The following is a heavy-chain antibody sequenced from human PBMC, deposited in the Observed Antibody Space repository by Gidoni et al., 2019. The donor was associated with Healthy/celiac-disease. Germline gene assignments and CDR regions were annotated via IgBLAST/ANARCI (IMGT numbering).Heavy chain of an antibody. Sequence: QVQLQESGPGLVKPSETLSLTCTVSGGSISSYYWSWIRQPPGKGLEWIGYIYYSGSTNYNPSLKSRVTISVDTSKNQFSLKLSSVTAADTAVYYCARLVPAATRFPNWFDPWGQGTLVTVSS. D-gene: IGHD2-2*01. CDR3: ARLVPAATRFPNWFDP. V-gene: IGHV4-59*08. J-gene: IGHJ5*02. CDR1: GGSISSYY. CDR2: IYYSGST.